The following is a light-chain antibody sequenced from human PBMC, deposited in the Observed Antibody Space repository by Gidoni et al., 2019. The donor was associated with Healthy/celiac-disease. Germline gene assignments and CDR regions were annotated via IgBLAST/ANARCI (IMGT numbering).Light chain of an antibody. Sequence: DIVMTQSPDSLAVSLGERATINCKSSQSVLYSSNNKNYLAWYQQKPGQPPKLLIYWASTRESRVPDRFSGSVSGTDFTLIISSLQAEDVAVYYCQQYYSTPWTFGQGTKVEIK. V-gene: IGKV4-1*01. CDR2: WAS. CDR3: QQYYSTPWT. CDR1: QSVLYSSNNKNY. J-gene: IGKJ1*01.